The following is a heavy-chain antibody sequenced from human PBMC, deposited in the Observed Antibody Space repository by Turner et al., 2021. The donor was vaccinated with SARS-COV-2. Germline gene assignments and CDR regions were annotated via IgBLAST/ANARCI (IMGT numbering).Heavy chain of an antibody. CDR3: ARDLVRYTSSWYGSDGDYYGMDV. D-gene: IGHD6-13*01. V-gene: IGHV3-48*03. CDR1: GFTFSNYD. J-gene: IGHJ6*02. Sequence: EVQLVESGGGLVQPGGSLRLSCASSGFTFSNYDRNWVRQAPGKGLEWVSYISSSGSIIYYADSVKGRFTISRDNAKNSLYLQMNSLRAEETAVYYCARDLVRYTSSWYGSDGDYYGMDVWGQGTTVTVSS. CDR2: ISSSGSII.